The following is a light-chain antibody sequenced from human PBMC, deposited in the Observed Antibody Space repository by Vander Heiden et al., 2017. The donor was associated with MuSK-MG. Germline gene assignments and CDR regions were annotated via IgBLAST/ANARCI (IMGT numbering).Light chain of an antibody. V-gene: IGKV1-39*01. CDR1: KSSSSY. CDR3: QQSDSTPQT. J-gene: IGKJ1*01. CDR2: AAS. Sequence: DSEMVQTPSSLSASVGARVTITGRGIKSSSSYLNWYQQKPGKAPKLLIYAASSLQSGVPSRFSGSGSGTDFTLTISRLQPEDFATYYCQQSDSTPQTFGQGTKVEIK.